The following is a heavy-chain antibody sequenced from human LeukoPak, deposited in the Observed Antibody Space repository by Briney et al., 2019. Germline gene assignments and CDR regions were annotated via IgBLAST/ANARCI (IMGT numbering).Heavy chain of an antibody. V-gene: IGHV1-2*02. CDR1: GYTFTGYY. D-gene: IGHD1-7*01. J-gene: IGHJ4*02. CDR3: ARDRTGTTSFYYF. Sequence: ASVKVSCKASGYTFTGYYMHWVRQAPGQGLEWMGWINPNSGGTNYAQKFQGRVTMTRDTSISTAYMELSRLRSDDTAVYYCARDRTGTTSFYYFWGQGTLVTVSS. CDR2: INPNSGGT.